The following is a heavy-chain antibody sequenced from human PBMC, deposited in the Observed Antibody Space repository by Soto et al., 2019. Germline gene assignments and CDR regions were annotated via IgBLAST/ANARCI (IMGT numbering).Heavy chain of an antibody. CDR3: ARLVAGTCDY. J-gene: IGHJ4*02. D-gene: IGHD6-19*01. Sequence: QLQLQESGPGLVKPSETLSLTCTVSGGSISSSSYYWGCIRQPPGKGLEWIGSLYYSGSTYYKPSLKGRITQYEDTSKLQFSLKLSSVTAEDTAVYYCARLVAGTCDYSGQGNMVTVSA. CDR1: GGSISSSSYY. CDR2: LYYSGST. V-gene: IGHV4-39*01.